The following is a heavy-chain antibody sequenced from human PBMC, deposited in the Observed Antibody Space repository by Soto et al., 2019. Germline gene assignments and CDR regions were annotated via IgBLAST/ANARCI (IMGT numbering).Heavy chain of an antibody. CDR2: IYYSGST. Sequence: PSETLSLTCTVSGGSISSSSYYWGWIRQPPGKGLEWIGSIYYSGSTYYNPSLKSRVTISVDTSKNQFSLKLSSVTAADTAVYYCASTPKPTWIQLWSDLVGDYWGQGTLVTVSS. D-gene: IGHD5-18*01. V-gene: IGHV4-39*01. CDR1: GGSISSSSYY. J-gene: IGHJ4*02. CDR3: ASTPKPTWIQLWSDLVGDY.